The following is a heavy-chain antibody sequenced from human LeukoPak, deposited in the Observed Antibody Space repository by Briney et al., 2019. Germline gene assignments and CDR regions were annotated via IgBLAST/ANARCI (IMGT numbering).Heavy chain of an antibody. CDR1: GGSISNYY. CDR2: IHYSGRT. Sequence: SETLSLTCTVSGGSISNYYWSWLRQPPGKGLEWIGYIHYSGRTKYDPSLESRVTISVDTSKNQFSLKVSSVTAPDTAIYYCARHQGGYGDYFDFWGQGILVTVSS. D-gene: IGHD5-12*01. J-gene: IGHJ4*02. V-gene: IGHV4-59*08. CDR3: ARHQGGYGDYFDF.